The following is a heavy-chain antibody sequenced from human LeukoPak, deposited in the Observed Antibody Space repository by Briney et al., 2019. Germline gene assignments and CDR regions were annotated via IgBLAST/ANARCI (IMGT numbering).Heavy chain of an antibody. CDR3: ARETPCGGDCYHFDY. CDR2: IKQDGSEK. J-gene: IGHJ4*02. CDR1: GFTFSSYW. Sequence: GGSLRLSCAASGFTFSSYWMSWVRQAPGKGLEWVANIKQDGSEKYYVDSVEGRFTISRDNAKNSLYLQMNSLRAEDTAVYYCARETPCGGDCYHFDYWGQGTLVTVSS. V-gene: IGHV3-7*01. D-gene: IGHD2-21*02.